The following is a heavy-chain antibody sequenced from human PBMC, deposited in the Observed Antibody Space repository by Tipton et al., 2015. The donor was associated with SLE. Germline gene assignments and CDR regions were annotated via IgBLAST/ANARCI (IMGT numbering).Heavy chain of an antibody. D-gene: IGHD3-16*01. Sequence: TLSLTCTVSGGSISSSSYYWGWIRQPPGKGLEWIGSIYYSGSTYYNPSLKSRVTISVDTSKNQFSLKLSSVTAADTAVYYCARVAVGDFDYWGQGTLVTVSS. J-gene: IGHJ4*02. V-gene: IGHV4-39*07. CDR1: GGSISSSSYY. CDR3: ARVAVGDFDY. CDR2: IYYSGST.